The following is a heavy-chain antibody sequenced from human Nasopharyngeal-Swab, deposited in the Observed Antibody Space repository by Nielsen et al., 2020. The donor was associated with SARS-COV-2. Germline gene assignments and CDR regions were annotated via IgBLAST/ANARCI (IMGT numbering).Heavy chain of an antibody. D-gene: IGHD3-22*01. J-gene: IGHJ4*02. Sequence: GGSLRLSCAASGFTFSRYTMHWVRQAPGKGLEWVAVISYDGSNKYYADSVKGRFTISRDISKNTLYLQMNSPRAEDTAVFYCASTPLDSSGYYYAFHYWGRGTLVTVSS. V-gene: IGHV3-30-3*01. CDR2: ISYDGSNK. CDR1: GFTFSRYT. CDR3: ASTPLDSSGYYYAFHY.